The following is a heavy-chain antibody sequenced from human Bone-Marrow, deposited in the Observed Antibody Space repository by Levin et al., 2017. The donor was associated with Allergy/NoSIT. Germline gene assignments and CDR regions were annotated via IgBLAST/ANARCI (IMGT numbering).Heavy chain of an antibody. D-gene: IGHD3-10*01. CDR1: GDSFSTTNW. CDR3: ARRRGATIGPFDY. V-gene: IGHV4-4*02. Sequence: HSQTLSLPCAVSGDSFSTTNWWSWVRQAPGQGLEWIGEVYHDGSSNYNPSLKSRLTISMDRSKNQFFLNLKSVTAADTAVYFCARRRGATIGPFDYWGQGTLVTVSS. J-gene: IGHJ4*02. CDR2: VYHDGSS.